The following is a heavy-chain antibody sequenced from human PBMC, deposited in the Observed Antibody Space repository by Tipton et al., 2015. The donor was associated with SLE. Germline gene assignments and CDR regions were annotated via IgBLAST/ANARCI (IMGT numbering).Heavy chain of an antibody. CDR1: GFTFNSYA. Sequence: SLRLSCAASGFTFNSYAVHWVRQAPGKGLEWVAFIRYDGSNKYYADSVKGRFTISRDNSKNTLYLQMSSLRAEDTAVYYCAGDRDNYGDYQFGPWGQGTLVTVSS. CDR3: AGDRDNYGDYQFGP. D-gene: IGHD4-17*01. J-gene: IGHJ5*02. CDR2: IRYDGSNK. V-gene: IGHV3-30*04.